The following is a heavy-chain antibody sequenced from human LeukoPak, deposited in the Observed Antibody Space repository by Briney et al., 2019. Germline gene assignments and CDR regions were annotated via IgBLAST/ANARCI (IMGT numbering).Heavy chain of an antibody. Sequence: SETLSLTCAVYGGSFSGYYWSWIRQPPGKGLEWIGEINHSGSTNYNPSLKSRVTISVDTSKNQFSLKLSSVTAADTAVYYCARQAVAGRLDYWGQGTLVTVSS. CDR1: GGSFSGYY. J-gene: IGHJ4*02. CDR2: INHSGST. CDR3: ARQAVAGRLDY. D-gene: IGHD6-19*01. V-gene: IGHV4-34*01.